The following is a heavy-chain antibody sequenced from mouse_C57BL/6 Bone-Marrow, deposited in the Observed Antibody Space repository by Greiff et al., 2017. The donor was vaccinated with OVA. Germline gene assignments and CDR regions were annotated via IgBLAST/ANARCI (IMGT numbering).Heavy chain of an antibody. V-gene: IGHV5-6*01. D-gene: IGHD2-4*01. CDR1: GFTFSGYG. CDR2: IGSGGSYT. CDR3: ARRDYGFAY. J-gene: IGHJ3*01. Sequence: EVQRVESGGDLVKPGGSLKLSCAASGFTFSGYGMSWVRQTPDKRLEWVATIGSGGSYTYYPASVKGRFTISRDNAKNTLYLQMSSLKSEDTAMYYCARRDYGFAYWGQGTLVTVSA.